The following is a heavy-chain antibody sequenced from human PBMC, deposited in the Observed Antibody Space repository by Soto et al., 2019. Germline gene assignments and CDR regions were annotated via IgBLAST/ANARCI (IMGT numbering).Heavy chain of an antibody. CDR3: ARNLPAATSEVVFES. Sequence: SDTLSLICTVSGDSIACRAYYWCSIRQHPGEGLEWIGYIFSSGSTFYYPSLKSRVTISMDTSMKSFSLLLRSVTAAYTAVYYFARNLPAATSEVVFESCGRGTLVTVSS. CDR2: IFSSGST. V-gene: IGHV4-31*03. J-gene: IGHJ4*02. D-gene: IGHD6-13*01. CDR1: GDSIACRAYY.